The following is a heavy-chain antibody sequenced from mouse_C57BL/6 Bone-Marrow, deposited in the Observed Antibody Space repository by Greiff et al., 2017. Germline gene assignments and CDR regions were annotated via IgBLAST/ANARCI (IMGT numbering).Heavy chain of an antibody. Sequence: QVQLQQPGAELVMPGASVKLSCKASGYTFTSYWMPWVKQRPGQGLEWIGEIDPSDSYTNYNQKFKGKSTLTVDKSSSTAYMQLSSLTSADSAVDYCARDCGTAYDAMDYWGQGTSVTVSA. CDR1: GYTFTSYW. CDR2: IDPSDSYT. CDR3: ARDCGTAYDAMDY. J-gene: IGHJ4*01. V-gene: IGHV1-69*01.